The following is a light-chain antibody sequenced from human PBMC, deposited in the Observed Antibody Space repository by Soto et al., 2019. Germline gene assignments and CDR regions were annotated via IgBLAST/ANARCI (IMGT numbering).Light chain of an antibody. Sequence: EIVMTQSPATLSVSPGERATLSCRASQSVSSNLAWYQQKPGQAPRLLIYGASTRATGIPARFSGSGSGTEFTLTISSLKSEDFEVYYCQQYNNWPPPLTFGGGTKVEIK. CDR2: GAS. CDR1: QSVSSN. CDR3: QQYNNWPPPLT. V-gene: IGKV3-15*01. J-gene: IGKJ4*01.